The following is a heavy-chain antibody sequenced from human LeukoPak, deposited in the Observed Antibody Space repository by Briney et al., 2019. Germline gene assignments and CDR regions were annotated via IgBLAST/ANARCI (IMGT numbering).Heavy chain of an antibody. CDR1: GYTFTSYY. Sequence: ASVTVSCKASGYTFTSYYMHWVRQAPGQGLGWMGIINPSGGSTSYAQKFQGRVTMTRDTSTSTVYMELSSLRSEDTAVYYCARDGPRIAALGEDFDYWGQGTLVTVSS. D-gene: IGHD6-6*01. J-gene: IGHJ4*02. CDR2: INPSGGST. V-gene: IGHV1-46*01. CDR3: ARDGPRIAALGEDFDY.